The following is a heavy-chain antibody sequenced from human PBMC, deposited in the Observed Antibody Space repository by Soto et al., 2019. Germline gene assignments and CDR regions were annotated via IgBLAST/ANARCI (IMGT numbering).Heavy chain of an antibody. V-gene: IGHV1-18*04. Sequence: ASVKVSCKASGYTFTSYGISWVRQAPGQGLEWMGWISAYNGNTNYAQKLQGIVTMTTDTSTSTAYMELMSLRSDDTAVYYCARDTTMVRGVISFGYYYSGMDVWGQGTTVTVSS. D-gene: IGHD3-10*01. CDR2: ISAYNGNT. J-gene: IGHJ6*02. CDR3: ARDTTMVRGVISFGYYYSGMDV. CDR1: GYTFTSYG.